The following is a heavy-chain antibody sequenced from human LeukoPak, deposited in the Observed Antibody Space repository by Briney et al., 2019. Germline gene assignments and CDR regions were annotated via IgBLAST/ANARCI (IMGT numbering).Heavy chain of an antibody. CDR2: INTNGGST. D-gene: IGHD5-24*01. Sequence: GGSLRLSCAASGFTFSTYTIHWIRQAPGKGLDYISAINTNGGSTYYADSVKGRFAISRDNSKDAVYLQMGSLRHEDIGVYYCARGVGYTNLDFWGQGTLVTVSS. V-gene: IGHV3-64*02. CDR3: ARGVGYTNLDF. J-gene: IGHJ4*02. CDR1: GFTFSTYT.